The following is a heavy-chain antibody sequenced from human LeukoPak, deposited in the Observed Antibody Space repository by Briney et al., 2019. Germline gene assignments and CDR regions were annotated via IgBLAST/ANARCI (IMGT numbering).Heavy chain of an antibody. D-gene: IGHD6-13*01. V-gene: IGHV3-9*01. Sequence: AGGSLRLSCAASGLTFDDYAMHWVRQAPGKGLEWVSGISWNSGSIGYADSVKGRFTISRDNAKNSLYLQMNSLRAEDTALYYCAISSSWYGYYFDYWGQGTLVTVSS. J-gene: IGHJ4*02. CDR3: AISSSWYGYYFDY. CDR1: GLTFDDYA. CDR2: ISWNSGSI.